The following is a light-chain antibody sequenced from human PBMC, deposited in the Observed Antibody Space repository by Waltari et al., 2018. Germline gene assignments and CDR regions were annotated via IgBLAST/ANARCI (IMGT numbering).Light chain of an antibody. V-gene: IGLV2-14*01. J-gene: IGLJ2*01. Sequence: QSALTHPASVSGSPGQSITISCTATSSDVGGYNYVSWYQQHPGKAPKLMIYEVSNRPSGVSNRFSGSKSGNTASLTISGLQAEDEADYYCSSYTSSSTLDVVFGGGTKLTVL. CDR3: SSYTSSSTLDVV. CDR2: EVS. CDR1: SSDVGGYNY.